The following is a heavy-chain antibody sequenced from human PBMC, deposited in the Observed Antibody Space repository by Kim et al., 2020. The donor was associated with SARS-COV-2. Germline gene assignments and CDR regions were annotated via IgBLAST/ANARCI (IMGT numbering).Heavy chain of an antibody. D-gene: IGHD6-13*01. Sequence: ASVKVSCKASGYTFTSYYMHWVRQAPGQGLEWMGIINPSGGSTSYAQKFQGRVTMTRDTSTSTVYMELSSLRSEDTAVYYCARAKAAAGTAASSYFDYWGQGTLVTVSS. CDR1: GYTFTSYY. J-gene: IGHJ4*02. CDR2: INPSGGST. CDR3: ARAKAAAGTAASSYFDY. V-gene: IGHV1-46*01.